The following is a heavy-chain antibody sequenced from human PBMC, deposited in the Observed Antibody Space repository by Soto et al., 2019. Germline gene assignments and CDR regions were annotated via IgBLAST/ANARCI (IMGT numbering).Heavy chain of an antibody. J-gene: IGHJ6*02. CDR3: ARGANYYYYGMDV. Sequence: QVQLVESGGGVVQPGRSLRLSCAASGFTFSSYGMHWVRQAPGKGLEWVAGIWYDGSNKYYADSVKGRFTISRDNSKNTLYLQMKSLRAEDTAVYYCARGANYYYYGMDVWGQGTTVTVSS. V-gene: IGHV3-33*01. CDR1: GFTFSSYG. CDR2: IWYDGSNK.